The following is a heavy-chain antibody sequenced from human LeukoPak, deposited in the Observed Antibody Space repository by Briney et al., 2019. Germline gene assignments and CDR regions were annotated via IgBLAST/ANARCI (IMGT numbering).Heavy chain of an antibody. J-gene: IGHJ4*02. Sequence: SETLSLTCSVSGASLTIYYWNWIRQPAGKGLERIGRYASGTTTHNPSLKSQFTMSVDTSKKQVPLKLTSVTAADTAVYYCATGDHSFDNWGQGTLVTVTP. CDR2: YASGTT. CDR3: ATGDHSFDN. D-gene: IGHD7-27*01. V-gene: IGHV4-4*07. CDR1: GASLTIYY.